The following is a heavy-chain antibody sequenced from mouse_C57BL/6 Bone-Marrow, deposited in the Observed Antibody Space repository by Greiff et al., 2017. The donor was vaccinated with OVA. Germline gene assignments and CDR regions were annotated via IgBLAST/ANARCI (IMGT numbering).Heavy chain of an antibody. CDR2: ISGGGGNT. V-gene: IGHV5-9*01. J-gene: IGHJ2*01. CDR1: GFTFSSYT. CDR3: ARQNYFDY. Sequence: EVQLVESGGGLVKPGGSLKLSCAASGFTFSSYTMSWVRQTPEKRLEWVATISGGGGNTYYPDSVKGRFTISRDNAKNTLYLQMSSLRAEDTALYYCARQNYFDYWGQGTTLTVSS.